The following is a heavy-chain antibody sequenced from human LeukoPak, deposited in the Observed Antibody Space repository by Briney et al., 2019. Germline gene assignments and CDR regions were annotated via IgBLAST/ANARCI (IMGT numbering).Heavy chain of an antibody. CDR1: GFTFNNYW. CDR2: INNDGSSA. CDR3: ARRGTGHGMDV. D-gene: IGHD1-1*01. V-gene: IGHV3-74*01. Sequence: PGGSLRLSCAASGFTFNNYWIHWVRQVPGKGLVWVSRINNDGSSASYVDSVKGRFTISRDNAKNTLFLQMNSLRAEDTDVYYCARRGTGHGMDVWGQGTTVIVSS. J-gene: IGHJ6*02.